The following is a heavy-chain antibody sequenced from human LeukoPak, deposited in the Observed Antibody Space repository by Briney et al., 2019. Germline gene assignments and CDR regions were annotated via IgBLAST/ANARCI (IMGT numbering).Heavy chain of an antibody. Sequence: SGGSLRLSCEASGFPFSSYAMTWVRRAPGKGLEWVSVIYSGGSTYYTDSVKGRFTISRDNSKNTVYLQMNSLRAEDTAVYYCARYYYDRSGYPYYLDYWGQGTLVTVSS. CDR3: ARYYYDRSGYPYYLDY. V-gene: IGHV3-53*01. CDR2: IYSGGST. CDR1: GFPFSSYA. D-gene: IGHD3-22*01. J-gene: IGHJ4*02.